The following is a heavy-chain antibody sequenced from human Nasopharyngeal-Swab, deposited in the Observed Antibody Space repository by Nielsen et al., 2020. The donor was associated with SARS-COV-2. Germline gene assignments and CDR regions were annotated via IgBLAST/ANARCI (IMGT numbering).Heavy chain of an antibody. J-gene: IGHJ4*02. Sequence: SETLSLTCTVSGGSISSGGYYWSWIRQHPGKGLEWIGYIYYSGSTYYNPSLKSRVTISVDTSKNQFSLKLSSVTVADTAVYYCARGGRGYYDSSGYYFDYWGQGTLVTVSS. V-gene: IGHV4-31*03. CDR1: GGSISSGGYY. D-gene: IGHD3-22*01. CDR3: ARGGRGYYDSSGYYFDY. CDR2: IYYSGST.